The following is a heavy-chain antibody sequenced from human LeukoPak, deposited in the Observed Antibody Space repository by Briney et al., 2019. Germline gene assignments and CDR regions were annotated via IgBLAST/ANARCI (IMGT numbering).Heavy chain of an antibody. D-gene: IGHD3-22*01. J-gene: IGHJ4*02. CDR3: ARGKGSGVYYYDSSGYYYFDY. CDR1: GGSFSGYY. CDR2: INHSGST. Sequence: PSETLSLTCAVYGGSFSGYYWSWIRQPPGKGLEWIGEINHSGSTNYNPSLKSRVTISVDTSKNQFSLKLSSVTAADTAVYYCARGKGSGVYYYDSSGYYYFDYRGQGTLVTVSS. V-gene: IGHV4-34*01.